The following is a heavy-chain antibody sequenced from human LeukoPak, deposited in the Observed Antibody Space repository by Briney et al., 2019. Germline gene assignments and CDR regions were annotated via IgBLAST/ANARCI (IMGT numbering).Heavy chain of an antibody. J-gene: IGHJ4*02. V-gene: IGHV3-23*01. D-gene: IGHD5-18*01. CDR1: GFTFSSYA. CDR3: AKDPGYSYGYASDY. Sequence: GGSLRLSCAASGFTFSSYAMSCVRQAPGKGLEWVSAISGSGGSTYYADSVKGRFTISRDNSKNTLYLQMNSLRAEDTAVYYCAKDPGYSYGYASDYWGQGTLVTVSS. CDR2: ISGSGGST.